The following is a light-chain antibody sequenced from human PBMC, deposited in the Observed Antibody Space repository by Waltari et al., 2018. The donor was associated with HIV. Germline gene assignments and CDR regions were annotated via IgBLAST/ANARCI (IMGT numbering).Light chain of an antibody. Sequence: QSALTQPASVSGSPGQSITISCTGSSSDVGAYNYVSWYQQHPGKAPKLVIYDVSNRPSGVSNRFSGSKSGNTASLTISGLQTEDEADEYGNSYSTTYTPCVFGTGTRVTVL. CDR2: DVS. J-gene: IGLJ1*01. CDR3: NSYSTTYTPCV. CDR1: SSDVGAYNY. V-gene: IGLV2-14*01.